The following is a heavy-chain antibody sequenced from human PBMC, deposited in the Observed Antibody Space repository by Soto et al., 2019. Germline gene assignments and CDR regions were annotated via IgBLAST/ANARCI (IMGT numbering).Heavy chain of an antibody. V-gene: IGHV4-34*02. Sequence: QVQLQQWGAGLLRPSETLSLTCAFYGGSFDDFYWSWVRQSPGKGLEWVGEISHDGGTNYSPTLPSRVPISVDTSKNQFSLHLRSVTAADTGLYYCARGQLVWYGDLTPYHRDMDVWGQGTTVTVSS. J-gene: IGHJ6*02. CDR3: ARGQLVWYGDLTPYHRDMDV. CDR2: ISHDGGT. CDR1: GGSFDDFY. D-gene: IGHD3-10*01.